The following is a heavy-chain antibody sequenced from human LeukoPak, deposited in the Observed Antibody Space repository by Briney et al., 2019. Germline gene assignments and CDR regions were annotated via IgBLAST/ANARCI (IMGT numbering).Heavy chain of an antibody. D-gene: IGHD1-1*01. CDR1: GSTFSSYG. CDR3: ARDSERGAFDI. CDR2: IWYDGSNK. Sequence: GRSLRLSCAASGSTFSSYGMHWVRQAPGKGLEWVGVIWYDGSNKYYADSVKGRFTISRDNSKNTLYLQMNSLGADDTAVYYCARDSERGAFDIWGQGTMVTVSS. J-gene: IGHJ3*02. V-gene: IGHV3-33*01.